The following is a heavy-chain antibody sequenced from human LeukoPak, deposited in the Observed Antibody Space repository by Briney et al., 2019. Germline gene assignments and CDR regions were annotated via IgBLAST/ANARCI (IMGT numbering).Heavy chain of an antibody. Sequence: PGGSLRLSCAASGFTFSSYGMHWVRQAPGKGLEWVAFIRYDGSNKYYADSVKGRFTISRDNSKNTLYLQMNSLRAEDTAVYYCAKGTGDYGDLFDYWGQGTLVTVSS. CDR3: AKGTGDYGDLFDY. D-gene: IGHD4-17*01. CDR2: IRYDGSNK. CDR1: GFTFSSYG. V-gene: IGHV3-30*02. J-gene: IGHJ4*02.